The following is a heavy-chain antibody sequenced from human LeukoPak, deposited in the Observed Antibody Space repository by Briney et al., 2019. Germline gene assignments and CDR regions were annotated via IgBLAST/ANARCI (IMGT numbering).Heavy chain of an antibody. Sequence: GGSLRLSCAASGFTFSNYWMTWVRQAPGKGLEWVSVTSGGGGSTYYADSVKGRFTISRDNSKNTLYLQMNSLRAEDTAVYYCAKDRYCTSTSCYGMDVWGQGTTVTVSS. J-gene: IGHJ6*02. CDR3: AKDRYCTSTSCYGMDV. D-gene: IGHD2-2*01. CDR2: TSGGGGST. CDR1: GFTFSNYW. V-gene: IGHV3-23*01.